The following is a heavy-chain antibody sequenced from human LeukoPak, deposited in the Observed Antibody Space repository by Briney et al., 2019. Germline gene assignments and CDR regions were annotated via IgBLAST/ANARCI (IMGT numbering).Heavy chain of an antibody. Sequence: GGSLRLSCGPSGFXFSRYALHWVRQAPGKGPEYVSSITTNGGDTYYANSVKGRFTISRDNSKNTLYLQMGSLRAEDTAVYYCARGGAYGLGSYYNMDYWGQGALVTVSS. V-gene: IGHV3-64*01. J-gene: IGHJ4*02. CDR2: ITTNGGDT. CDR3: ARGGAYGLGSYYNMDY. D-gene: IGHD3-10*01. CDR1: GFXFSRYA.